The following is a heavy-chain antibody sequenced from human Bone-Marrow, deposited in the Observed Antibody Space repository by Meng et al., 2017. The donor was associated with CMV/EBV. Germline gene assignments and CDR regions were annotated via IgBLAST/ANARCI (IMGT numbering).Heavy chain of an antibody. CDR1: GFTFSSYS. V-gene: IGHV3-48*04. D-gene: IGHD3-22*01. J-gene: IGHJ4*02. Sequence: GGSLRLSCTASGFTFSSYSMNWVRQAPGKGLEWVSYISSSSSTIYYADSVKGRFTISRENAKNSLYLQMNSLRAEDTAVYYCAGDEPMTLRGYWGQGTLVTVSS. CDR2: ISSSSSTI. CDR3: AGDEPMTLRGY.